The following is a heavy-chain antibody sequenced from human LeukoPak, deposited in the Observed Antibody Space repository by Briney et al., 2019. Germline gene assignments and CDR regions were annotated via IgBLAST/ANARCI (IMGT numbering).Heavy chain of an antibody. CDR3: ASFSMVRGVIIGLGDDP. CDR1: GYTFTSYD. D-gene: IGHD3-10*01. CDR2: MNPNSGNT. Sequence: ASVKVSCKASGYTFTSYDINWVRQATGQGLEWMGWMNPNSGNTGYAQKFQGRVTMTRNTSISTAYMELSSLRSEDTAVYYCASFSMVRGVIIGLGDDPWGQGTLVTVSS. V-gene: IGHV1-8*01. J-gene: IGHJ5*02.